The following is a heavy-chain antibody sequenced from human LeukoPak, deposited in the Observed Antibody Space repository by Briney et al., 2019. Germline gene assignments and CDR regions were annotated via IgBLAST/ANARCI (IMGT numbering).Heavy chain of an antibody. V-gene: IGHV3-74*01. CDR3: ARGQYSGSSIGYFQH. CDR2: INSDGSST. J-gene: IGHJ1*01. D-gene: IGHD6-6*01. CDR1: GFTFSSYW. Sequence: PGGSLRLSCAASGFTFSSYWMHWVRQAPGKGLVWVSRINSDGSSTSYADSVKGRFTISRDNAKNTLYLQMNSLRAEDTAVYYCARGQYSGSSIGYFQHWGQGTLVTVSS.